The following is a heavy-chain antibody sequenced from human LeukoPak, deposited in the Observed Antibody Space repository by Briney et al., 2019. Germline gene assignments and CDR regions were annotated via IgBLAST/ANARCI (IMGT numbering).Heavy chain of an antibody. CDR1: GGSISSSSYY. CDR2: IYYSGST. J-gene: IGHJ4*02. D-gene: IGHD3-22*01. V-gene: IGHV4-39*07. Sequence: SETLSLTCTVSGGSISSSSYYWGWIRQPPGKGLEWIGSIYYSGSTNYNPSLKSRVTMSVDTSKNQFSLKLSSVTAADTAVYYCARGGYYYDSTSYYSLDYWGQGTLVTVSS. CDR3: ARGGYYYDSTSYYSLDY.